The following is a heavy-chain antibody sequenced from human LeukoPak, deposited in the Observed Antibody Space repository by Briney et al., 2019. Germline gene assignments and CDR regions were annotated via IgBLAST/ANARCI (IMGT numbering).Heavy chain of an antibody. D-gene: IGHD1-14*01. J-gene: IGHJ4*02. CDR1: GFTFSSYW. CDR3: ARSNQADDC. V-gene: IGHV3-74*01. Sequence: QTGGSLRLSCAASGFTFSSYWMHWVRQVPGKGLVWVARINPGGSGITYADSVKGRFTISRDNAKNTLYLQMDSLRAEDTGVYYCARSNQADDCWGQGTLVTVSS. CDR2: INPGGSGI.